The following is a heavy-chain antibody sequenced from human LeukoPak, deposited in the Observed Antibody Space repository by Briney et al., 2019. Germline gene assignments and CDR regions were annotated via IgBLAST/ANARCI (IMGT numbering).Heavy chain of an antibody. CDR1: GYSFTSYG. D-gene: IGHD6-19*01. Sequence: ASVKVSCKASGYSFTSYGISWVRQAPGQGLEWMGWISAYNGNTHYEQKLQGRFTMTTDTSTSTAYMELRSLRSDDTAVYYCARAIAEAGTTMDFQRWGQGTLVTVSS. V-gene: IGHV1-18*01. CDR2: ISAYNGNT. J-gene: IGHJ1*01. CDR3: ARAIAEAGTTMDFQR.